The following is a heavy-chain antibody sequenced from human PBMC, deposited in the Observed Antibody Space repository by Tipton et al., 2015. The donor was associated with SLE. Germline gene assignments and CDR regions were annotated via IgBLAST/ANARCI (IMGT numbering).Heavy chain of an antibody. CDR3: ARVWLNNAFDI. Sequence: TLSLTCNVSGVSISSSYWSWIRQPAGKGLEWIGRIYTSGATDDNPSLKSRVTMSVDMSKNQIFLKMTSVTAADSAVNFCARVWLNNAFDIWGQGTRVTVSS. V-gene: IGHV4-4*07. D-gene: IGHD2/OR15-2a*01. CDR2: IYTSGAT. J-gene: IGHJ3*02. CDR1: GVSISSSY.